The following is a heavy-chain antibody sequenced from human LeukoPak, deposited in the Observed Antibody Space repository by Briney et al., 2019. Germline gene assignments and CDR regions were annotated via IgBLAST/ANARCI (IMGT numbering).Heavy chain of an antibody. CDR2: MSPNSGNT. Sequence: ASVKVSCKASGYIFTSYDINWVRQATGQRLEWLGWMSPNSGNTGYAQNFQGRVTMTRSAALSTAYMELSSLKSDDTAVYYCTRGPPNWGYDFWGQGTLVTVSS. CDR3: TRGPPNWGYDF. D-gene: IGHD3/OR15-3a*01. J-gene: IGHJ4*02. V-gene: IGHV1-8*01. CDR1: GYIFTSYD.